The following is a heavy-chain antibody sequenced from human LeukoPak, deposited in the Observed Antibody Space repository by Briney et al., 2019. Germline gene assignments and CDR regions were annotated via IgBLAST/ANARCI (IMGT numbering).Heavy chain of an antibody. D-gene: IGHD2-21*02. CDR1: GGSISSSSYY. V-gene: IGHV4-39*07. CDR2: IYYSGST. J-gene: IGHJ6*03. Sequence: SETLSLTCTVSGGSISSSSYYWGWIRQPPGKGLEWIGSIYYSGSTYYNPSLKSRVTISVDTSKNQFSLKLSSVTAADTAVYYRARDVTRIVVVTATYYYYMDVWGKGTTVTVSS. CDR3: ARDVTRIVVVTATYYYYMDV.